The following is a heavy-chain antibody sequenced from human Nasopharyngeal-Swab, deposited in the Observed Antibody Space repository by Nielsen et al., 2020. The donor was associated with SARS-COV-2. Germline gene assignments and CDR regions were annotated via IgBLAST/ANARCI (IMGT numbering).Heavy chain of an antibody. J-gene: IGHJ6*02. D-gene: IGHD3-22*01. Sequence: GESLKISCAASGFTFSSYAMNWVRQAPGKGLEWVSAISGSGGSTYYADSVKGRFTISRDNSKNTLYLQMNSLRAEDTAVYYCAKDLEDYYDSSGLVYGMDVWGQGTTVTVSS. V-gene: IGHV3-23*01. CDR3: AKDLEDYYDSSGLVYGMDV. CDR1: GFTFSSYA. CDR2: ISGSGGST.